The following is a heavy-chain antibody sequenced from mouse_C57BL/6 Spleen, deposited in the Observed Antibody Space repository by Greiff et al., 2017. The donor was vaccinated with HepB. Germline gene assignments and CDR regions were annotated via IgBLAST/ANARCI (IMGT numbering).Heavy chain of an antibody. CDR3: ARGDYSNYRAFAY. CDR1: GFTFSDYG. J-gene: IGHJ3*01. V-gene: IGHV5-17*01. Sequence: EVMLVESGGGLVKPGGSLKLSCAASGFTFSDYGMHWVRQAPEKGLEWVAYISSGSSTIYYADTVKGRFTISRDNAKNTLFLQMTSLRSEDTAMYYCARGDYSNYRAFAYWGQGTLVTVSA. D-gene: IGHD2-5*01. CDR2: ISSGSSTI.